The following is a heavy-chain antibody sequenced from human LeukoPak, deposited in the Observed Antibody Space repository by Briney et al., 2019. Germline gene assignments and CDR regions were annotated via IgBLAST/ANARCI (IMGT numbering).Heavy chain of an antibody. Sequence: SETLSLTCTVSGDSISSYYWSWIRQPPGKGLEWIGYIYYSGSTNYNPSLKSRVTISVDTSKNQFSLKLSSVTAADTAVYYCARHAEYSSGWYSHYYYGMDVWGQGTTVTVSS. CDR3: ARHAEYSSGWYSHYYYGMDV. V-gene: IGHV4-59*08. CDR1: GDSISSYY. CDR2: IYYSGST. D-gene: IGHD6-19*01. J-gene: IGHJ6*02.